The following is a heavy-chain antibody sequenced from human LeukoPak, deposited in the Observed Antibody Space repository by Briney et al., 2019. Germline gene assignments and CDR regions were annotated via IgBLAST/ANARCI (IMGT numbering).Heavy chain of an antibody. V-gene: IGHV4-34*01. Sequence: SETLSLTCDVYDESLNNYYWSLIRQPPGKGLEWIGEVNHSGVTKYHPSLKSRVTISLDTSKNQFSLKLTSVTAADTAVFYCARGVHYDNSGYYHRGFDSWGQGTLVTVSS. J-gene: IGHJ4*02. CDR1: DESLNNYY. CDR3: ARGVHYDNSGYYHRGFDS. CDR2: VNHSGVT. D-gene: IGHD3-22*01.